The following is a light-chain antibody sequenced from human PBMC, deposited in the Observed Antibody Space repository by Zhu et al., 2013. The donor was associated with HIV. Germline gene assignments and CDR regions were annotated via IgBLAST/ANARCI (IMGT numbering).Light chain of an antibody. J-gene: IGKJ4*01. Sequence: EAVLTQSPGTLSLSPGERATLSCRASQSVNSKFLAWYQQKPGQAPRLLISGASSRATGIPDRFSGSGSGTDFTLTISRLEPEDFAVYYCQQYDSTPLTFGGGTKVEIK. CDR1: QSVNSKF. V-gene: IGKV3-20*01. CDR3: QQYDSTPLT. CDR2: GAS.